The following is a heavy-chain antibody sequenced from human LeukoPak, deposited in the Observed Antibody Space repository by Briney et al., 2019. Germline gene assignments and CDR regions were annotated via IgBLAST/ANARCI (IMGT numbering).Heavy chain of an antibody. D-gene: IGHD6-19*01. V-gene: IGHV3-30*02. CDR3: AKEGSGWYQSPYYFDY. CDR1: GFTFSSYG. CDR2: IRYDGSNK. J-gene: IGHJ4*02. Sequence: GGSLRLSCAASGFTFSSYGMHWVRQAPGKGLEWVAFIRYDGSNKYYADSVRGRFTISRDNSKNTLYLQMNSLRAEDTAVYYCAKEGSGWYQSPYYFDYWGQGTLVTVSS.